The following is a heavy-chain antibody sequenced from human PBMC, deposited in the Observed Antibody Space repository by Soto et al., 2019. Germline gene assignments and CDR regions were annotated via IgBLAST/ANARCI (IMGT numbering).Heavy chain of an antibody. CDR3: AREGQWLALDY. J-gene: IGHJ4*02. V-gene: IGHV1-3*01. CDR2: INSGNGNT. CDR1: GYSFTSYV. Sequence: ASVKVSCKASGYSFTSYVMHWVRQAPGQRLEWMGWINSGNGNTKYSQNFQGRVTISRDTSASTAYMELSSLRSEDTAVYYCAREGQWLALDYWGQGTLVPVSS. D-gene: IGHD6-19*01.